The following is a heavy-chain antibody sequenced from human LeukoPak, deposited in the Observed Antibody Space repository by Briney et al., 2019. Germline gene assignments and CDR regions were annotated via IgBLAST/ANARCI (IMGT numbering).Heavy chain of an antibody. D-gene: IGHD5-24*01. CDR3: LRWLQLGWFDP. J-gene: IGHJ5*02. Sequence: PSETLSLTCTVSGGSISSHYWSWIRQPPGKGLEWIGYIYYSGSTNYNPSLKSRVTISVDTSKNQFSLKLSSVTAADTAVYYCLRWLQLGWFDPWGQGTQVTVSS. CDR2: IYYSGST. CDR1: GGSISSHY. V-gene: IGHV4-59*11.